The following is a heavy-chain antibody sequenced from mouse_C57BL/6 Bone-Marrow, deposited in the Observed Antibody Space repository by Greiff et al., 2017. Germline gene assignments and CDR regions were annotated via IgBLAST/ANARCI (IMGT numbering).Heavy chain of an antibody. V-gene: IGHV1-75*01. CDR3: ARGGSSYVLHYYFDY. Sequence: SGPELVKPGASVKISCKASGYTFTDYYINWVKQRPGQGLEWIGWIFPGSGSTSYNEKFKGKATLTVDKSSSTAYMLLSSLTSEDSAVYFCARGGSSYVLHYYFDYWGQGTTLTVSS. CDR2: IFPGSGST. J-gene: IGHJ2*01. D-gene: IGHD1-1*01. CDR1: GYTFTDYY.